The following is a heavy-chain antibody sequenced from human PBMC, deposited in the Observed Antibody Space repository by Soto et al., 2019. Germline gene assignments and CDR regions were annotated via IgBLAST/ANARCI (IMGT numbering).Heavy chain of an antibody. CDR3: ARGTHYYDSTGYSHFFDY. Sequence: PGGSLRLSCRASGFTFSDFAMSWVRQAPGKGLEWVSSISSNGNYIYYADSMKGRFTISRDNAEKSLYLQMNSLRGEDTAVYYCARGTHYYDSTGYSHFFDYWGQGTLVTVSS. D-gene: IGHD3-22*01. V-gene: IGHV3-21*01. J-gene: IGHJ4*02. CDR1: GFTFSDFA. CDR2: ISSNGNYI.